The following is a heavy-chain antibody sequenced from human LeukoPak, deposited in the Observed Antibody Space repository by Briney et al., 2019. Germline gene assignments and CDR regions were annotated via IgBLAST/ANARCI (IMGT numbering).Heavy chain of an antibody. CDR3: AREYSGSYCAFDI. CDR1: GLTFSCYE. Sequence: GGSLRLSCAATGLTFSCYEMSWVRQGPGKGPEWVSYISSSGSTIYYADSVKGRFTIFRDNAKNSLYLQMNPLRAEDTAVYYCAREYSGSYCAFDIWGQGTMVTVSS. V-gene: IGHV3-48*03. CDR2: ISSSGSTI. D-gene: IGHD1-26*01. J-gene: IGHJ3*02.